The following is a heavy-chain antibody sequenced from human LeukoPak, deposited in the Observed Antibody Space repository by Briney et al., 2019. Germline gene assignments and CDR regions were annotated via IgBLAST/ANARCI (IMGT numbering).Heavy chain of an antibody. J-gene: IGHJ4*02. Sequence: ASVKVSCTASGYTFIDYYLYWVRQAPGQGLEWMGWISAYNGNTNYAQKLQGRVTMTTDTSTSTAYMELRSLRSDDTAVYYCARGNAVTTPYYFDYWGQGTLVTVSS. CDR2: ISAYNGNT. D-gene: IGHD4-17*01. V-gene: IGHV1-18*01. CDR1: GYTFIDYY. CDR3: ARGNAVTTPYYFDY.